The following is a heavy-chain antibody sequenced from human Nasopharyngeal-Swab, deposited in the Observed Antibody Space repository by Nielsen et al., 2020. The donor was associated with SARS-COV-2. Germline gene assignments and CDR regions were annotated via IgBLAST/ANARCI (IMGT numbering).Heavy chain of an antibody. CDR2: ISYDGSKK. Sequence: GGSLRLSCAASGFIFTTYGMHWVRQAPGKGLEWVALISYDGSKKYYADSVKGRFTISRDKSKNTLYLQMNNLRAEDTAVYYCTRDRVFYYDSRGRKEFEYWGQGTRVTVSS. V-gene: IGHV3-33*05. CDR1: GFIFTTYG. CDR3: TRDRVFYYDSRGRKEFEY. D-gene: IGHD3-16*01. J-gene: IGHJ4*02.